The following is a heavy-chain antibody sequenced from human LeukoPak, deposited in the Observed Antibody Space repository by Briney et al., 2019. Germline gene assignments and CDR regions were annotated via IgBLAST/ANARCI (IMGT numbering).Heavy chain of an antibody. V-gene: IGHV3-7*01. J-gene: IGHJ4*02. CDR3: YSATPDY. D-gene: IGHD2-15*01. Sequence: GGSLRLSCAASGFTFSRHWTSWVRQAPGKGLEWVANIKQDGSEKNYVDSVKGRFTISRDNARNSLYLQMNSLRAEDTAMYYCYSATPDYWGQGTLVTVSS. CDR2: IKQDGSEK. CDR1: GFTFSRHW.